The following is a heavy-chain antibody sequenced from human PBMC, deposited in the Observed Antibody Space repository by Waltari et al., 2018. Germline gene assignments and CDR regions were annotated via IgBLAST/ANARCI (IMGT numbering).Heavy chain of an antibody. V-gene: IGHV4-34*01. CDR3: AGATSPSNLFIRA. J-gene: IGHJ5*02. CDR2: INHSGST. Sequence: QVQLQQWGAGLLKPSETLSLTCAVYGGSFSGYYWFWLRQSPGKGLEWIGEINHSGSTNHNPSLKSRVTISVDTSKNQFSLRLNSVSAADTAVYYCAGATSPSNLFIRAWGQGTLVTVSS. CDR1: GGSFSGYY.